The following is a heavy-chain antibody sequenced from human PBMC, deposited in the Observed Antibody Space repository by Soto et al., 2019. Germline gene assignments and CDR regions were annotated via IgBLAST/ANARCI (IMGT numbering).Heavy chain of an antibody. CDR2: IYPGDSDT. CDR1: GYTFTNYW. V-gene: IGHV5-51*01. Sequence: GESLKISCKGSGYTFTNYWIGWVRQMPGKGLEWMGIIYPGDSDTKHNPSFQGQVTISADKSITTTYLRWTSLKASDTAIYYCAESIFYYGMDVWGQGTTVTVSS. D-gene: IGHD3-3*01. J-gene: IGHJ6*02. CDR3: AESIFYYGMDV.